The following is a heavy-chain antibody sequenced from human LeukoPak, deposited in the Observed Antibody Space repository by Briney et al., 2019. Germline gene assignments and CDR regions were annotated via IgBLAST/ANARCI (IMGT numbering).Heavy chain of an antibody. CDR1: GGSISSGGYY. CDR2: IYYSGST. Sequence: SETLSLTCTVSGGSISSGGYYWSWIRQHPGKGLECIGYIYYSGSTYYNPSLKSRVTISVDTSKNQFSLKLSSVTAADTAVYYCARSLKGGPGGFDPWGQGTLVTVSS. CDR3: ARSLKGGPGGFDP. J-gene: IGHJ5*02. V-gene: IGHV4-31*03. D-gene: IGHD2-15*01.